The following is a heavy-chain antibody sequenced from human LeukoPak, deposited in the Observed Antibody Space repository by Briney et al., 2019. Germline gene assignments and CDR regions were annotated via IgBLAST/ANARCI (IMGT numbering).Heavy chain of an antibody. CDR2: IRYGGSNK. D-gene: IGHD1-26*01. V-gene: IGHV3-30*02. Sequence: PGGSLRLSCAASGFTFSSYGMHWVRQAPGKGLEWVAFIRYGGSNKYYADSVKGRFTISRDNAKNSLYLQMNSLRAEDTAVYYCARGLSWEPGDYWGQGTLVTVSS. CDR1: GFTFSSYG. J-gene: IGHJ4*02. CDR3: ARGLSWEPGDY.